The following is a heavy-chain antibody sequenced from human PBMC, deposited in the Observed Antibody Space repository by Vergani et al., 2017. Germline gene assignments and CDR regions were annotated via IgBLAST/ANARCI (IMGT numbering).Heavy chain of an antibody. V-gene: IGHV3-64D*06. CDR2: ISSNGGST. CDR1: GFTFSSYA. Sequence: EVQLLESGGGLVQPGGSLRLSCAASGFTFSSYAMSWVRQAPGKGLEYVSAISSNGGSTYYADSVKGRFTISRDNSKNTLYLQMSSLRAEDTAVYYCVKTYSSGWIDYWGQGTLVTVSS. CDR3: VKTYSSGWIDY. D-gene: IGHD6-19*01. J-gene: IGHJ4*02.